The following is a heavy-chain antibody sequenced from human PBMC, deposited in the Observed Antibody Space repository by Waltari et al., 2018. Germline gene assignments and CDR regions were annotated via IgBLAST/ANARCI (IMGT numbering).Heavy chain of an antibody. J-gene: IGHJ6*03. V-gene: IGHV4-59*01. Sequence: QVLLQESGPELVKPSETLSLNCTVPGDTISSYHWSWIRQPPGKGLEWIGYIYYPGTTNYNPSLKSRVTISLDTSKNQVSLELSSVTAADTAVYYCARGDTTGVFYYYMDVWGKGTTVTVSS. CDR1: GDTISSYH. CDR2: IYYPGTT. D-gene: IGHD4-17*01. CDR3: ARGDTTGVFYYYMDV.